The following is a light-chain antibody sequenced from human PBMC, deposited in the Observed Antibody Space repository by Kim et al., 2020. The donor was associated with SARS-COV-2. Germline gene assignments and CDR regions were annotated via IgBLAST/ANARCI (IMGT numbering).Light chain of an antibody. J-gene: IGLJ2*01. V-gene: IGLV2-8*01. CDR3: SSYAGTNNYVG. CDR1: SSDVGAYNY. CDR2: EVS. Sequence: QSALTQPPSASGSPGQSVTLSCTGTSSDVGAYNYVSWYQQHPGKAPKLMIYEVSKRPSGVPDRFSGSKCGNTDSLTVSGLQAEDEADYYCSSYAGTNNYVGFGGGTQL.